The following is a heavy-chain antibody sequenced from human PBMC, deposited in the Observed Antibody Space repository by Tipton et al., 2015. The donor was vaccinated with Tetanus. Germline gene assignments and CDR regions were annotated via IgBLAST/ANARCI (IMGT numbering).Heavy chain of an antibody. J-gene: IGHJ4*02. CDR1: GDSMSPYY. CDR2: IYYKGST. CDR3: ARGPSYSGAWYHY. Sequence: TLSLTCTISGDSMSPYYWGRLRQPPGKGLEWIGYIYYKGSTNYNPSLRSRVTISIDTSSNQFSLKLTSVTPADTAIYYCARGPSYSGAWYHYWGQGAMVTVSS. V-gene: IGHV4-59*01. D-gene: IGHD6-19*01.